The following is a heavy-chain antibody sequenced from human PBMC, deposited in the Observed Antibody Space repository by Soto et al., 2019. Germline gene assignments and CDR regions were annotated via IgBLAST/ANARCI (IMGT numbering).Heavy chain of an antibody. CDR1: GYSFTSYW. Sequence: GESLKISCKGSGYSFTSYWIGWVRQMPGKGLEWMGNIYPGDSDTRYSPSFQGQVTISADKSISTAYLQWSSLKASDTAMYYCARGGSYCYYYYGMDVWGQGTTVTVSS. D-gene: IGHD5-12*01. CDR3: ARGGSYCYYYYGMDV. CDR2: IYPGDSDT. V-gene: IGHV5-51*01. J-gene: IGHJ6*02.